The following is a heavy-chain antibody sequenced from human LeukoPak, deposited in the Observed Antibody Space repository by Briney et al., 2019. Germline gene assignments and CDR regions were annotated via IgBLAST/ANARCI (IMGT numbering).Heavy chain of an antibody. Sequence: PGGSLRLSCAASGFTVSSNYMTWVRQAPGKGLEWVSVIFSDGSTCYADSVKGRFSISRDNSKNTLYLQMNTLRAGDTAVYYCATDNGGYSHYTFDIWGQGTMVTVSS. CDR1: GFTVSSNY. CDR3: ATDNGGYSHYTFDI. V-gene: IGHV3-53*01. D-gene: IGHD4-17*01. J-gene: IGHJ3*02. CDR2: IFSDGST.